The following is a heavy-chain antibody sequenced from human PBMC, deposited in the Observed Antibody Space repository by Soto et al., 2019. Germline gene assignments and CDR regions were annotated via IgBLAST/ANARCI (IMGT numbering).Heavy chain of an antibody. CDR1: GFTFSSYA. CDR2: VNTGGSST. J-gene: IGHJ6*03. CDR3: ARENIVVVPAANYYYYMDV. Sequence: PGGSLRLSCAASGFTFSSYAMSWVRLAPGKGLEWVSTVNTGGSSTFYADSVKGRFTISRDNSKNTLYLQMNSLRAEDTAVYYCARENIVVVPAANYYYYMDVWGKGTTVTVSS. D-gene: IGHD2-2*01. V-gene: IGHV3-23*01.